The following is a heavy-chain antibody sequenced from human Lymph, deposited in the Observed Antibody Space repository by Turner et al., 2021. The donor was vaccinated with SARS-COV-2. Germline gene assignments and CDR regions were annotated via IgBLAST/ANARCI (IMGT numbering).Heavy chain of an antibody. V-gene: IGHV3-21*01. J-gene: IGHJ4*02. Sequence: EVQQVESGGGLVKPGGSLRRSCAASGFTFSTYSMNWFRQAPGKGLEWISSISSSSSYIYYADSVKGRFTISRDDAKNSLYLQMNSLRAEDTAVYYCARDIPTTADYFDYWGQGTLVTVSS. CDR1: GFTFSTYS. CDR3: ARDIPTTADYFDY. CDR2: ISSSSSYI. D-gene: IGHD4-17*01.